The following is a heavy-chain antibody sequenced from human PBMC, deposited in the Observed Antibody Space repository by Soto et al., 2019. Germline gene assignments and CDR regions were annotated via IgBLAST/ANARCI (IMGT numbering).Heavy chain of an antibody. CDR3: AREKVGTKFFDN. V-gene: IGHV4-38-2*02. CDR1: GFAISRGYY. D-gene: IGHD1-1*01. J-gene: IGHJ4*02. Sequence: PSETLSLTCSVSGFAISRGYYWSWVRQPPGKGLEWIGSIYPSVSSYHNPSLATRLRLSIDTSKNQFTLNLTSVTAADTALYFCAREKVGTKFFDNWGQGIQVTVYS. CDR2: IYPSVSS.